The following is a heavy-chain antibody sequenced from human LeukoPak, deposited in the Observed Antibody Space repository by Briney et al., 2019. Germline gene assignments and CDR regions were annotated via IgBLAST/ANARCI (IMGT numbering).Heavy chain of an antibody. CDR1: GGTFSSYA. J-gene: IGHJ6*02. CDR3: ASDYGSGSYQLSDYYYYGMDV. D-gene: IGHD3-10*01. V-gene: IGHV1-69*01. Sequence: SVKVSCKASGGTFSSYAISWVRQAPGQGLEWMGGVIPIFGTANYAQKFQGRVTITADESTSTAYMELSSLRSEDTAVYYCASDYGSGSYQLSDYYYYGMDVWGQGTTVTVSS. CDR2: VIPIFGTA.